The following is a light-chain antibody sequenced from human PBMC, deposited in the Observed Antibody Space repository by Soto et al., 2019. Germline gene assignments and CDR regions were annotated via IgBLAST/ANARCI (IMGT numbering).Light chain of an antibody. V-gene: IGLV2-8*01. CDR1: TNDIGVYDF. J-gene: IGLJ7*01. CDR2: EVV. CDR3: KSYAGSNTYV. Sequence: QSALTQPPSASGSPGQSVTISCTGTTNDIGVYDFVSWYQHHPGKAPRLIIYEVVQRPSGVPDRFSGSKSGKTASLTVSGLQAADEADYFCKSYAGSNTYVFGSGTQLTVL.